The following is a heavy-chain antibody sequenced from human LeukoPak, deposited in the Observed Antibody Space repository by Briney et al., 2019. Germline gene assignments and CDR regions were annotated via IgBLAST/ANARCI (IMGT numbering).Heavy chain of an antibody. CDR3: ARRKMATYWFQP. CDR1: GGSISSYY. D-gene: IGHD5-24*01. V-gene: IGHV4-4*09. J-gene: IGHJ5*02. Sequence: SETLSLTCTVSGGSISSYYWSWIRQPPGKGLEWIGYIYTSGSTNYNPSLKSRVTISVDTSKNQFSLKLSSVTAADTAVYYCARRKMATYWFQPWGQGTLVTVSS. CDR2: IYTSGST.